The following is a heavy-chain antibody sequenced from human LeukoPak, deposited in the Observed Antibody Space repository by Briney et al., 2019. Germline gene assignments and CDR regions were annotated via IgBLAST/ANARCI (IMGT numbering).Heavy chain of an antibody. J-gene: IGHJ4*02. D-gene: IGHD5-12*01. CDR1: GVSISSYY. V-gene: IGHV4-59*08. Sequence: SETLSLTCTVSGVSISSYYLSWIRQPPGKGLEWIAYITYSGSTNYNPSLRSRVAISLDTSKTHFSLKLSSVTAADTAVYYCARQNSGYDLGPFAYWGQGILVTVSS. CDR3: ARQNSGYDLGPFAY. CDR2: ITYSGST.